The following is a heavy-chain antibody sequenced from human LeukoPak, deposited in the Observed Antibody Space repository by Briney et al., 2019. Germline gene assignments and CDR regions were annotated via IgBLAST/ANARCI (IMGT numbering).Heavy chain of an antibody. D-gene: IGHD6-19*01. V-gene: IGHV4-39*07. J-gene: IGHJ2*01. Sequence: PSETLSLTCTVSGGSISSSSYYWGWIRQPPGKGLEWIGSIYYSGSTYYNPSLKSRVTISVDTSKNQFSLKLSSVTAADTAVYYCARVEGWQWLVNWYFDLWGRGTLVTVSA. CDR3: ARVEGWQWLVNWYFDL. CDR2: IYYSGST. CDR1: GGSISSSSYY.